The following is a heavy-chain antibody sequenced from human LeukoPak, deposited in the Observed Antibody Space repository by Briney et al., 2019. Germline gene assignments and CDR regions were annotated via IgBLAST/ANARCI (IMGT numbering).Heavy chain of an antibody. J-gene: IGHJ4*02. Sequence: SVKVSCKASGFTFPSSAVQWVRQARGQRLEWIGWIVVGSGNTNYAQKFQERVTITRDMSTSTAYMELSSLRSEDTAVYYCAARPRFGVVIIRPFDYWGQGTLVTVSS. CDR2: IVVGSGNT. CDR1: GFTFPSSA. D-gene: IGHD3-3*01. V-gene: IGHV1-58*01. CDR3: AARPRFGVVIIRPFDY.